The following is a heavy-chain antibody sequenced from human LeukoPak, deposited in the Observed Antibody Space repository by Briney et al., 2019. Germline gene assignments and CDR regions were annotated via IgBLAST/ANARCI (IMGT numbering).Heavy chain of an antibody. CDR2: ITSGGSYI. CDR3: ARGHGAATITSDY. Sequence: GGSLRLSCAASGFTFSSYGMHWVRQAPGKGLEWVSSITSGGSYIYYADSVKGRFTISRDNAKNSLYLQMNSLRAEDTAVYYCARGHGAATITSDYWGQGTLVTVSS. V-gene: IGHV3-21*01. CDR1: GFTFSSYG. J-gene: IGHJ4*02. D-gene: IGHD5-24*01.